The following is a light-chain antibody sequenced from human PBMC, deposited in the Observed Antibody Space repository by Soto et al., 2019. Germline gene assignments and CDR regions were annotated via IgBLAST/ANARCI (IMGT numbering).Light chain of an antibody. CDR2: AAS. Sequence: AIRMTQSPSSFSASTGDRVTITCRASQGISSYLAWYQQKPGKAPKLLIYAASTLQSGVPSGFSGSGSGTDFTLTISCLQSEDFATYYCQQYYSSTATFGQGTKVDIK. J-gene: IGKJ2*01. V-gene: IGKV1-8*01. CDR1: QGISSY. CDR3: QQYYSSTAT.